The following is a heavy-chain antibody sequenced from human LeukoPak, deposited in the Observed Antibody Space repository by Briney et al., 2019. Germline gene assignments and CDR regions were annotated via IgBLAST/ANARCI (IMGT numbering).Heavy chain of an antibody. J-gene: IGHJ4*02. CDR1: GFSFRNSA. CDR2: ISGSGGSA. V-gene: IGHV3-23*01. CDR3: AKGFGYTYGYVDY. D-gene: IGHD5-18*01. Sequence: GGSLRLSCAASGFSFRNSAMSWVRQAPGKGLEFVSLISGSGGSAYYADSVKGRFTISIDTSKNTLYLQIDSLRAEDAAVYYCAKGFGYTYGYVDYWGQGTLFTVSS.